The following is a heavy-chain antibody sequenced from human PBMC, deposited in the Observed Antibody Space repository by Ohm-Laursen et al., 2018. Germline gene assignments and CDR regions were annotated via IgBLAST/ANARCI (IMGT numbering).Heavy chain of an antibody. CDR2: VKRDGSEE. D-gene: IGHD5-18*01. CDR3: ARDPGYSYGSGPYYLDS. CDR1: GFTFSTYW. V-gene: IGHV3-7*01. Sequence: SLRLSCAASGFTFSTYWMSWVRQAPGKGLEWAANVKRDGSEEYYVDSVRGRFTISRDNAKNSLFLQMDSLRADDTAVYFCARDPGYSYGSGPYYLDSWGQGTLVTVSA. J-gene: IGHJ4*02.